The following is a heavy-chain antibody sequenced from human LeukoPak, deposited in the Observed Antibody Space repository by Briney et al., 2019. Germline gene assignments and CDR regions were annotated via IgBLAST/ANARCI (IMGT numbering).Heavy chain of an antibody. J-gene: IGHJ6*03. D-gene: IGHD6-13*01. V-gene: IGHV6-1*01. Sequence: SQTLSLTCAIPGDSVSSNSAAWNWIRQSPSRGLEWLGRTYYRSKWYNDYAVSVKSRITINPDTSKNQFSLQLNSVTPEDTAVYYCARESAAGTYYYYYMDVWGKGTTVTISS. CDR1: GDSVSSNSAA. CDR2: TYYRSKWYN. CDR3: ARESAAGTYYYYYMDV.